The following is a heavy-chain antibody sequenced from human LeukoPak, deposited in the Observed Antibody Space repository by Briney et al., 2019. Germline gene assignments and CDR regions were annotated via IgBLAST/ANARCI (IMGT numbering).Heavy chain of an antibody. J-gene: IGHJ4*02. CDR1: GFILNSYS. CDR3: ARGVSRAFDY. V-gene: IGHV3-48*02. Sequence: GGSLRLSCAAPGFILNSYSMNWVRQAPGKGLEWVSYISSSGGTIYYADSVKGRFTISRDNAKNSLYLQMNSLRDEDTAVYYCARGVSRAFDYWGQGTLVTVSS. CDR2: ISSSGGTI. D-gene: IGHD6-13*01.